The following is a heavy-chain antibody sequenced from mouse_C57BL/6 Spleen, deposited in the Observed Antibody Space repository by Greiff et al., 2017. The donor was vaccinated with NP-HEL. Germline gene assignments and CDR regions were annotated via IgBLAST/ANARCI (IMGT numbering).Heavy chain of an antibody. CDR3: ARRGRSYAMDY. Sequence: QVQLQQSGAELVKPGASVKISCKASGYAFSSYWMNWVKQRPGKGLEWIGQIYPGDGDTNYNGKFKGKATLTADKSSSTAYMQLSSLTSEDSAVYFCARRGRSYAMDYWGPGTSVTVSS. V-gene: IGHV1-80*01. CDR1: GYAFSSYW. CDR2: IYPGDGDT. J-gene: IGHJ4*01.